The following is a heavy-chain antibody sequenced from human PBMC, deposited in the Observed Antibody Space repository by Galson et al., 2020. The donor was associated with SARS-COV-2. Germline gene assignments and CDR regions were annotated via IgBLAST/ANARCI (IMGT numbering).Heavy chain of an antibody. Sequence: GESLKISCAASGFTFSSYGMHWVRQAPGKGLEWVAVISYDGSNKYYADSVKGRFTISRDNSKNTLYLQMNSLRAEDTAVYYCAKYQFSGWLQLGGRGPDYWGQGTLVTVAS. CDR3: AKYQFSGWLQLGGRGPDY. D-gene: IGHD5-12*01. J-gene: IGHJ4*02. CDR2: ISYDGSNK. V-gene: IGHV3-30*18. CDR1: GFTFSSYG.